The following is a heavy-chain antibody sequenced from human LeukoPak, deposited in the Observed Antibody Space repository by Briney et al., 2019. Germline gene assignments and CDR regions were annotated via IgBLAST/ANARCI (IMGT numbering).Heavy chain of an antibody. Sequence: GESLKISCKCGGYSFTNYWICWVRQMPGEVLGWVGIIYPGDSETRYSPSFQGQVTISAYKSISTASLQWSSLKAADTAMYYCARLTREYYYDSRAFDIWGQGTLVTVSS. CDR2: IYPGDSET. CDR1: GYSFTNYW. D-gene: IGHD3-22*01. V-gene: IGHV5-51*01. CDR3: ARLTREYYYDSRAFDI. J-gene: IGHJ3*02.